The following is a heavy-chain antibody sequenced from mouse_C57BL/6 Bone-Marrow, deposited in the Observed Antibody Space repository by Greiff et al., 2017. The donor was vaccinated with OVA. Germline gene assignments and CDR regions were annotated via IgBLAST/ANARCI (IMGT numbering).Heavy chain of an antibody. D-gene: IGHD1-1*01. J-gene: IGHJ2*01. V-gene: IGHV1-64*01. CDR1: GYTFTSYW. CDR2: IHPNSGST. CDR3: ARLLRRIDY. Sequence: QVQLKQPGAELVKPGASVKLSCKASGYTFTSYWMHWVKQRPGQGLEWIGMIHPNSGSTNYNEKFKSKATLTVDKSSSTAYMQLSSLTSEDSAVYYCARLLRRIDYWGQGTTLTVSS.